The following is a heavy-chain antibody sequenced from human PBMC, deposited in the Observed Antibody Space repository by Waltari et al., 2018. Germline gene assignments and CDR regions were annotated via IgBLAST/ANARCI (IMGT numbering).Heavy chain of an antibody. J-gene: IGHJ3*02. CDR3: ARDQGLGIYDSSGGDAFDI. CDR2: IYHSGST. V-gene: IGHV4-30-2*01. D-gene: IGHD3-22*01. CDR1: GGSISSGYYP. Sequence: QLQLQESVSGLVKPSQTLSLTCAVSGGSISSGYYPWSWLRQPPGTGLEWIGYIYHSGSTYYNPSLKSRVTISVDRSKNQFSLKLNSVTAADTAVYYCARDQGLGIYDSSGGDAFDIWGQGTMVTVSS.